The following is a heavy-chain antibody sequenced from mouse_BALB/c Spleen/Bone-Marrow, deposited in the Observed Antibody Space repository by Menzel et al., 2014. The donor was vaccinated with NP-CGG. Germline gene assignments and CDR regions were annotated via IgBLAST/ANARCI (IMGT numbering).Heavy chain of an antibody. CDR1: GDSITSSY. V-gene: IGHV3-8*02. D-gene: IGHD1-2*01. CDR3: ARGNGYHFDY. Sequence: EVKLVESGPSLVKPSQTLSLTCSVTGDSITSSYWNWIRKFPGNKLEYMGYISYSGNAYYNPSFKSRISLTRDTSKNQYYLQVNSVTTEDTATYCCARGNGYHFDYWGQGTTLTVSS. CDR2: ISYSGNA. J-gene: IGHJ2*01.